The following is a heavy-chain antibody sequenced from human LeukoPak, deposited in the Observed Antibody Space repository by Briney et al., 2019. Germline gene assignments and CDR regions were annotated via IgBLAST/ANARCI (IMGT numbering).Heavy chain of an antibody. Sequence: GGSLRLSCAASGFTFSSYGMHWVRQAPGKGLEWVAFIRYDGSNKYYADSVKGRFTISRDNSKNTLYLHVNSLRPEDTAVYYCAKEITVAGSYWGQGTLVTVSS. CDR1: GFTFSSYG. D-gene: IGHD6-19*01. CDR3: AKEITVAGSY. CDR2: IRYDGSNK. V-gene: IGHV3-30*02. J-gene: IGHJ4*02.